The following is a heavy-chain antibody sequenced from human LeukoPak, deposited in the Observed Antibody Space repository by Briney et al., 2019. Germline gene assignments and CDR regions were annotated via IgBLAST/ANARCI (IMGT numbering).Heavy chain of an antibody. D-gene: IGHD4-17*01. Sequence: GGSLRLSCAASGFTFSSYWMSWVRQAPGKGLEWVANIKQDGSEKYYVDSVKGRFTISRDNDKNSLYLQMNSLRAEDTAVYYCARVGTTVTKEDYFDCWGQGTLVTVSS. J-gene: IGHJ4*02. CDR2: IKQDGSEK. CDR3: ARVGTTVTKEDYFDC. CDR1: GFTFSSYW. V-gene: IGHV3-7*01.